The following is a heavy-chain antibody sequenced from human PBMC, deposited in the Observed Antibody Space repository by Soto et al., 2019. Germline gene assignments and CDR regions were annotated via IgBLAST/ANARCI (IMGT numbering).Heavy chain of an antibody. V-gene: IGHV3-7*01. J-gene: IGHJ1*01. CDR3: ARELIVGPAEYFQD. D-gene: IGHD1-26*01. CDR2: INDDGSEE. CDR1: GFTFSNYG. Sequence: GGSLRLSCAASGFTFSNYGMSWVRQAPGKGLEWVANINDDGSEEYYLDSVRGRFTISRDNAKNSLFLHMNSLTTEDTAVYFCARELIVGPAEYFQDWGQGTRVTVSS.